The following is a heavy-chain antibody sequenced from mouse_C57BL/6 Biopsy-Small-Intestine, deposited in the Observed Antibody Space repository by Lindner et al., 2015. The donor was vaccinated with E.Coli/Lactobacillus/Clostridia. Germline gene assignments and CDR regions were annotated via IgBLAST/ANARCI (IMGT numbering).Heavy chain of an antibody. CDR3: ARGYYGNVVYAMDY. CDR1: GYAFSSYW. D-gene: IGHD2-1*01. J-gene: IGHJ4*01. V-gene: IGHV1-80*01. Sequence: VQLQESGAELVKPGASVKISCKASGYAFSSYWMNWVKQRPGKGLEWIGQIYPGDGDTNYNGKFKGKATLTADKSSSTAYMQLSSLTSEDSAVYFCARGYYGNVVYAMDYWGQGTSVTVSS. CDR2: IYPGDGDT.